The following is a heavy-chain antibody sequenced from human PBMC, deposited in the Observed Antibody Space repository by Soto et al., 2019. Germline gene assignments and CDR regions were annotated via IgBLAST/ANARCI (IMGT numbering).Heavy chain of an antibody. J-gene: IGHJ5*02. CDR1: GGSISSSSYY. CDR3: ARHPRELLWFGENNNWFDP. Sequence: LSLTCTVSGGSISSSSYYWGWIRQPPGKGLEWIGSIYYSGSTYYNPSLKSRVTISVDTSKNQFSLKLSSVTAADTAVYYCARHPRELLWFGENNNWFDPWGQGTLVTVSS. CDR2: IYYSGST. V-gene: IGHV4-39*01. D-gene: IGHD3-10*01.